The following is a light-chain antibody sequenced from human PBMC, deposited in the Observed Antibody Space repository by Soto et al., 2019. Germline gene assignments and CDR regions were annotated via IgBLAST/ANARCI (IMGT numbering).Light chain of an antibody. V-gene: IGKV3-20*01. CDR2: GAS. CDR1: QSVSSSY. J-gene: IGKJ1*01. CDR3: LQYGSSPWT. Sequence: EIVLTQSPGTLSLSPGERATLSCRASQSVSSSYLAWYRQKPGQAPRLLIYGASSRATGIPDRFSGSGSGTDFTLTISRLEPEDFAVYYCLQYGSSPWTFGQGTKVDIK.